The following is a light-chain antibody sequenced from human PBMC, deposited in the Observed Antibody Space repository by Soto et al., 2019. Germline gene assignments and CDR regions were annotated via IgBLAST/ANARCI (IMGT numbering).Light chain of an antibody. J-gene: IGKJ5*01. CDR3: QQYDSLPIT. Sequence: DIQMTQSPSSLSASVGDRVIITCQESQDIRSFVSWYQPKPGEAPKLLMYDTSSLETGVPPRFSGSGSGTDYRLTISSLQPEDFATYYCQQYDSLPITFGHGTRLEIK. V-gene: IGKV1-33*01. CDR1: QDIRSF. CDR2: DTS.